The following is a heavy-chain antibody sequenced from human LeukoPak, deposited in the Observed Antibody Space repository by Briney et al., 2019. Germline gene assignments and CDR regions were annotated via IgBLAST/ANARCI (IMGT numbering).Heavy chain of an antibody. CDR1: GFTVSSNS. CDR3: AKGPVPAAQPYYFDY. Sequence: GGSLRLSCTVSGFTVSSNSMSWVRQAPGKGLEWVSFIYSDNTHYSDSVKGRFTISRDNSKNTLYLQVNSLRAEDTAVYYCAKGPVPAAQPYYFDYWGQGTLVTVSS. CDR2: IYSDNT. J-gene: IGHJ4*02. D-gene: IGHD2-2*01. V-gene: IGHV3-53*01.